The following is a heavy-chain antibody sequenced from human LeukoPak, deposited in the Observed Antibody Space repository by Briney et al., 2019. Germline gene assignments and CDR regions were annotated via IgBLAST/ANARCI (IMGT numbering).Heavy chain of an antibody. Sequence: PGGSLRLSCAASGFTFSSYAMSWVRQAPGKGLEWVSAISGSGGSTYYADSVKGRFTISRDNSKNTLYLQMNSLRAEDTAVYYCAKDRQSYYDYVWGSYRYPLYFDYWGQGTLVTVSS. V-gene: IGHV3-23*01. J-gene: IGHJ4*02. CDR2: ISGSGGST. D-gene: IGHD3-16*02. CDR1: GFTFSSYA. CDR3: AKDRQSYYDYVWGSYRYPLYFDY.